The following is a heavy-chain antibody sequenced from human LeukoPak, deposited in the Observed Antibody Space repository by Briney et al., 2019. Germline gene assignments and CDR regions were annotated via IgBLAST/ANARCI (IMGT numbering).Heavy chain of an antibody. CDR1: GYTFTRYY. CDR2: INPQSGGT. J-gene: IGHJ6*03. D-gene: IGHD2-15*01. Sequence: ASVKVSCKASGYTFTRYYIHWVRQAPGQGLEWMGWINPQSGGTGSAQKYQARVTMTRDTSIKTAYMELSSLRSGDTAVYFCARDPGYFVDSTVITPYYYMDVWGKGTAVTVSS. V-gene: IGHV1-2*02. CDR3: ARDPGYFVDSTVITPYYYMDV.